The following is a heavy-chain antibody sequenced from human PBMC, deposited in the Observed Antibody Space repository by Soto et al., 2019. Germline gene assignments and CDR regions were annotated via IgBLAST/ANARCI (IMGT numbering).Heavy chain of an antibody. V-gene: IGHV1-2*04. J-gene: IGHJ6*02. Sequence: GASVKVSCKASGYTFTGYYMHWVRQAPGQGLEWMGWINPNSGGTNYAQKFQGWVTMTRDTSISTAYMELSRLRSDDTAVYYCARSTHYYYYGMDVWGQGTPVTVYS. CDR3: ARSTHYYYYGMDV. CDR2: INPNSGGT. CDR1: GYTFTGYY. D-gene: IGHD2-15*01.